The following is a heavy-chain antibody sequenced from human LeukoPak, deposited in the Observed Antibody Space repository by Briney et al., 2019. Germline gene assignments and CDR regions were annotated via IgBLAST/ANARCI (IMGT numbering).Heavy chain of an antibody. J-gene: IGHJ4*02. D-gene: IGHD6-13*01. V-gene: IGHV4-59*11. CDR3: ARGVYIAAAQYGY. CDR2: IYYSGTT. CDR1: GGSISSHY. Sequence: SETLSLTCTVSGGSISSHYWSWIRQPPGKGLEWIGYIYYSGTTNYNPSLKSRVTISVDTSKNQFSLKLSSVAAADTAVYYCARGVYIAAAQYGYWGQGTLVTVSS.